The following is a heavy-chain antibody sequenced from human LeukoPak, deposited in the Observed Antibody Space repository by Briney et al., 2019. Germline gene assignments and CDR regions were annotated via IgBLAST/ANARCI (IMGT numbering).Heavy chain of an antibody. V-gene: IGHV3-23*01. J-gene: IGHJ6*03. CDR3: AKYVINYYYHYMDV. Sequence: PGGSLRLSCAASGFTFSSYAMSWVRQAPGKGLEWVSAISGSGGSTYYADSVKGRFTISRDNSKNTLYLQMNSLRAEDTAVYYCAKYVINYYYHYMDVWGKGTTVTVSS. CDR2: ISGSGGST. D-gene: IGHD2/OR15-2a*01. CDR1: GFTFSSYA.